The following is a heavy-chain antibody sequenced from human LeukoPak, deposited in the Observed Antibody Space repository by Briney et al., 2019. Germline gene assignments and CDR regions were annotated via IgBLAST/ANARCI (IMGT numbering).Heavy chain of an antibody. CDR1: GFTLSTYR. CDR3: ARVDWMIGAFDI. J-gene: IGHJ3*02. D-gene: IGHD3-22*01. CDR2: ISSGTSYI. V-gene: IGHV3-21*01. Sequence: GGSLTLSCAASGFTLSTYRMNWVRQAQGKGREWVSSISSGTSYIYYADSVKGRFTISRDNAKNSLYPQMNSLRDEDTAVYYCARVDWMIGAFDIWGQGTMVTVSS.